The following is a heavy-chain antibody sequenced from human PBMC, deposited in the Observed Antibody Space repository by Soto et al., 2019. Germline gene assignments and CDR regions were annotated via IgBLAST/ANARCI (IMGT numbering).Heavy chain of an antibody. J-gene: IGHJ4*02. V-gene: IGHV3-9*01. D-gene: IGHD6-13*01. CDR3: AKDRGGSNWYFLDY. CDR1: GFTFHDYA. CDR2: INRNSAII. Sequence: GGSLRLSCAASGFTFHDYAMHWVRQAPGKGLEWVSGINRNSAIIHYAGSVRGRFTISRDNAKNSLYLEMNSLRPEDTALYFCAKDRGGSNWYFLDYWGQGILVTVSS.